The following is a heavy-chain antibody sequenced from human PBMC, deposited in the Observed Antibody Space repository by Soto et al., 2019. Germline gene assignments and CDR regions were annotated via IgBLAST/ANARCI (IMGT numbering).Heavy chain of an antibody. CDR3: AREPLCGGVCYDHWLDP. J-gene: IGHJ5*02. D-gene: IGHD2-21*02. CDR1: GGSISSGDYY. V-gene: IGHV4-30-4*01. Sequence: SETLSLTCTVSGGSISSGDYYWSWIRQPPGKGLEWIGYIYYSGSTYYNPSLKSRVTISVDTSKNQFSLKLSSVTAADTAVYYCAREPLCGGVCYDHWLDPWGQGTLVTVSS. CDR2: IYYSGST.